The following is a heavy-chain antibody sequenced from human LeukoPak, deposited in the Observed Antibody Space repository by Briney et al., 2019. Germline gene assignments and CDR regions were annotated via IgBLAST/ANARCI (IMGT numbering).Heavy chain of an antibody. Sequence: GGSLRLSCAASGFTFSSYAMSWVRQPPGKGLEWVSAISGSGGSTYYADSVKGRFTISRDNSKNTLYLQMNSLRAEDTAVYYCAKGDMITFGGVIVVDAFDIWGQGTMVTVSS. CDR3: AKGDMITFGGVIVVDAFDI. V-gene: IGHV3-23*01. D-gene: IGHD3-16*02. CDR2: ISGSGGST. CDR1: GFTFSSYA. J-gene: IGHJ3*02.